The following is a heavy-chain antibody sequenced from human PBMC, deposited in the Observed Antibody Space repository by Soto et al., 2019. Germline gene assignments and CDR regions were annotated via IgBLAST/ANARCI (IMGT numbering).Heavy chain of an antibody. Sequence: PGGSLRLSCAASGFTFDDYAMHLVRRVPGKGLEWVSSISWNSNIIGYADSVKGRFTISRDNAKNSLYLQMNSLRPEDTALYYCAKGGPDGFCSGGRCYFDYWGQGTLVTVSS. D-gene: IGHD2-15*01. J-gene: IGHJ4*02. V-gene: IGHV3-9*01. CDR1: GFTFDDYA. CDR3: AKGGPDGFCSGGRCYFDY. CDR2: ISWNSNII.